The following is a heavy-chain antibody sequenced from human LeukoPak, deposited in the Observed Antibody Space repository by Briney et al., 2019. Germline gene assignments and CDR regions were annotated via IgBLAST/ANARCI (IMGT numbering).Heavy chain of an antibody. V-gene: IGHV4-39*07. Sequence: SETLSLTCTVSGGSISSYYWGWIRQPPGKGLEWIGSIYYSGSTYYNPSLKSRVTISVDTSKNQFSLKLSSVTAADTAVYYCARDNYDSSGRYYYMDVWGKGTTVTISS. D-gene: IGHD3-22*01. CDR2: IYYSGST. CDR1: GGSISSYY. CDR3: ARDNYDSSGRYYYMDV. J-gene: IGHJ6*03.